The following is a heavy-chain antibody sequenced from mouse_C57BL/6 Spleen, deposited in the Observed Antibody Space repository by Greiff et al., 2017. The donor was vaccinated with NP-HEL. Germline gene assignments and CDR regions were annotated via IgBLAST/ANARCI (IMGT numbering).Heavy chain of an antibody. J-gene: IGHJ3*01. D-gene: IGHD2-1*01. V-gene: IGHV1-64*01. CDR1: GYTFTSYW. CDR3: ASASNYFWFAY. CDR2: IHPNSGST. Sequence: VQLQQPGAELVKPGASVKLSCKASGYTFTSYWMHWVKQRPGQGLEWIGMIHPNSGSTNYNEKFKSKATLTVDKSSSTAYMQLSSLTSEDSAVYYCASASNYFWFAYWGQGTLVTVSA.